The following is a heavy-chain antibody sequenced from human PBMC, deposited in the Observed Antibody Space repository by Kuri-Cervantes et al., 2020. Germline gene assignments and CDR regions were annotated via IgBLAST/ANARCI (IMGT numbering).Heavy chain of an antibody. CDR1: GFTFSSYS. D-gene: IGHD3-22*01. CDR2: ISSSSSYI. CDR3: ARDLSLADYYDSSGMFDY. Sequence: GESLKISCAASGFTFSSYSMNWVRQAPGKGLEWVSSISSSSSYIYYADSVKGRFTTSRDNAKNSLYLQMNSLRAEDTAVYYCARDLSLADYYDSSGMFDYWGQGTLVTVSS. V-gene: IGHV3-21*04. J-gene: IGHJ4*02.